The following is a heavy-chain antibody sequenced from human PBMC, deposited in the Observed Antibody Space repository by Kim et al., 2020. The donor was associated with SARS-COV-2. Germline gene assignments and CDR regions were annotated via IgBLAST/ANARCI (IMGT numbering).Heavy chain of an antibody. J-gene: IGHJ6*03. V-gene: IGHV3-48*03. CDR1: GFIFSNSE. CDR2: ISNGGGTI. Sequence: GGSLRLSCAASGFIFSNSEMNWVRQAPGKGLEWVSYISNGGGTIFYADSVKGRFTISRDNAKNSLYLQMNTLTAEDTALYYCARSNRDYYDYYMDVWGKG. D-gene: IGHD2-8*01. CDR3: ARSNRDYYDYYMDV.